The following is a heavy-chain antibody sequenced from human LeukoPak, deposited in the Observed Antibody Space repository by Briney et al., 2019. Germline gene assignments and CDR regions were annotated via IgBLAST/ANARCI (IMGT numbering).Heavy chain of an antibody. V-gene: IGHV2-5*01. D-gene: IGHD1-26*01. CDR3: AQITVGDDAFDI. CDR2: IYWNDDK. J-gene: IGHJ3*02. Sequence: KESGPTLVKPTQSLTLTCTFSGFSLSTSGVGVGWIRQPPGKALEWLALIYWNDDKRYSPSLKSRLTITKDTSKNQVVLTTTNMDPVDTATYYCAQITVGDDAFDICGQGTMVTVSS. CDR1: GFSLSTSGVG.